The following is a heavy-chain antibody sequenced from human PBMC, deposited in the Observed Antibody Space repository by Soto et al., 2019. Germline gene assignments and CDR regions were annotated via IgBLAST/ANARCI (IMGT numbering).Heavy chain of an antibody. CDR3: STGMLIRVHHYMDV. CDR2: TYYRSKWYN. Sequence: QVQLQQSGPGLVKPSQTLSLTCGISGDSVSSNRAAWHWIRQSPSRGLEWLGRTYYRSKWYNEYAPSRKSRKTFNPVTSKNHFSLQVNSVSPEDTAVYYCSTGMLIRVHHYMDVWGQGTSVTVSS. J-gene: IGHJ6*03. CDR1: GDSVSSNRAA. D-gene: IGHD1-1*01. V-gene: IGHV6-1*01.